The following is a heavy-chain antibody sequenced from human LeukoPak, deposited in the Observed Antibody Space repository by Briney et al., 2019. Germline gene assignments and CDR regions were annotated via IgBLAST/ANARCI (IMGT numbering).Heavy chain of an antibody. Sequence: GGSLRLSCAASGFTLSSYGMSWVRQAPGKGLEWVSVIYSGGSTYYADSVKGRFTISRDNSKNTLYLQMNSLRAEDTAVYYCARAYTYYYDTWGQGTLVTVSS. CDR1: GFTLSSYG. D-gene: IGHD3-22*01. J-gene: IGHJ5*02. CDR3: ARAYTYYYDT. V-gene: IGHV3-53*01. CDR2: IYSGGST.